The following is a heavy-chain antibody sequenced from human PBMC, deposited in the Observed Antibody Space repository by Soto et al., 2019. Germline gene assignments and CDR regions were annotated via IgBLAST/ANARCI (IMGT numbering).Heavy chain of an antibody. CDR1: GGSISSGGYY. CDR3: ARLAPSSYLGPFDY. D-gene: IGHD4-4*01. Sequence: PSETLSLTCTVPGGSISSGGYYWSWIRQHPGKGLEWIGYIYYSGSTYYNPSLKSRVTISVDTSKNQFSLKLSSVTAADTAVYYCARLAPSSYLGPFDYWGQGTLVTVSS. J-gene: IGHJ4*02. CDR2: IYYSGST. V-gene: IGHV4-31*03.